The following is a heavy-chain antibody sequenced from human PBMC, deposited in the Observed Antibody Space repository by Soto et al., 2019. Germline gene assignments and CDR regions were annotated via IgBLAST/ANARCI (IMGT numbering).Heavy chain of an antibody. V-gene: IGHV4-31*03. CDR3: ARDGGNYGDYDY. J-gene: IGHJ4*02. CDR1: GGSISSGGYY. D-gene: IGHD4-17*01. Sequence: SETLSLTCTVSGGSISSGGYYWSWIRQHPGKGLEWIGYIYYSGSTYYNPSLKSRVTISVDTSKNQFSLKLSSVTAADTAVYYCARDGGNYGDYDYWGQGTLVTVSS. CDR2: IYYSGST.